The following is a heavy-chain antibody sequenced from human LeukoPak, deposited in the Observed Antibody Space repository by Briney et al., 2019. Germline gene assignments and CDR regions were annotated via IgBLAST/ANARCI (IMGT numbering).Heavy chain of an antibody. D-gene: IGHD1-1*01. J-gene: IGHJ3*02. Sequence: GGSLRLSCAASGFTFSSYSMNWVRQAPGKGLEWVSSISSSSSYIYYADSMKGRFTISRDNAKNSLYLQMNSLRAEDTAVYYCARDRYRLVPYDAFDIWGQGTMATVSS. CDR3: ARDRYRLVPYDAFDI. CDR2: ISSSSSYI. V-gene: IGHV3-21*01. CDR1: GFTFSSYS.